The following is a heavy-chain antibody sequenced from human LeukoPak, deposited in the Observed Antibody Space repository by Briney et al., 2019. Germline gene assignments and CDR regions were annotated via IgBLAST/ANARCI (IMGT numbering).Heavy chain of an antibody. CDR2: IKQDGSEK. CDR1: GFTFSSYW. D-gene: IGHD3-10*01. V-gene: IGHV3-7*01. CDR3: ARVPGSGSYYNKGNWFDP. J-gene: IGHJ5*02. Sequence: PGGSLRLSCAASGFTFSSYWMSWVRQAPGKGLEWVANIKQDGSEKYYVDSVKGRFTISRDNAKNSLYLQMNSLRAEDTAVYYCARVPGSGSYYNKGNWFDPWGQGTLVTVSS.